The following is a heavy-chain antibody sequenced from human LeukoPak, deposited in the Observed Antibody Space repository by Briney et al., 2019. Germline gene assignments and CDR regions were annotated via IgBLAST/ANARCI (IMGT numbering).Heavy chain of an antibody. CDR3: ARGKGRTTLWYLDL. J-gene: IGHJ2*01. V-gene: IGHV3-48*03. CDR1: GFTFSSYE. CDR2: ISSSGSTI. D-gene: IGHD4-11*01. Sequence: GGSLRLSCAASGFTFSSYEMNWVRQAPGKGLEWVSYISSSGSTIYYADSVKGRFTISRDNAKNSLYLQMNSLRAEDTAVYYCARGKGRTTLWYLDLWGRGTLVTVSS.